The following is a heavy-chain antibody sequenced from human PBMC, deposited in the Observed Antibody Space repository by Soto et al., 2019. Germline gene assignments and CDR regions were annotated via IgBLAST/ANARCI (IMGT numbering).Heavy chain of an antibody. Sequence: SVNVSCKTSGYTFSTYPISWVRQAPGQGLEWVGWISTYNGKTNYGQKFQGRVTITTDTSTSTAYMDLRNLRPDDTAVYYCARDRVEAALGTFDQWGQGTLVTVSS. CDR2: ISTYNGKT. V-gene: IGHV1-18*01. CDR1: GYTFSTYP. D-gene: IGHD6-13*01. CDR3: ARDRVEAALGTFDQ. J-gene: IGHJ4*02.